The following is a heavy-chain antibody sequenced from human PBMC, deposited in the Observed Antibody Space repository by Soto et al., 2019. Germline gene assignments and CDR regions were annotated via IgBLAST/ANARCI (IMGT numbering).Heavy chain of an antibody. CDR2: ISYDGSNK. D-gene: IGHD6-19*01. CDR1: GFTFSSYG. CDR3: AKDRAVAGTSAFDI. J-gene: IGHJ3*02. Sequence: GGSLRLSRAASGFTFSSYGMHWVRQAPGKGLEWVAVISYDGSNKYYADSVKGRFTISRDNSKNTLYLQMNSLRAEDTAVYYCAKDRAVAGTSAFDIWGQGTMVTVSS. V-gene: IGHV3-30*18.